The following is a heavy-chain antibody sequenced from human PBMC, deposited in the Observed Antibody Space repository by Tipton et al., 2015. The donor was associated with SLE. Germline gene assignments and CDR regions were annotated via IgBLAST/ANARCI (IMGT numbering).Heavy chain of an antibody. D-gene: IGHD4-17*01. V-gene: IGHV3-23*03. CDR2: IYSGGSST. CDR3: ARSRTVTTPGAFDI. J-gene: IGHJ3*02. Sequence: SLRLSCAASGFTFSSYAMSWVRQAPGKGLEWVSVIYSGGSSTYYADSVKGRFTISRDNAKNSLYLQMNSLRAEDTAVYYCARSRTVTTPGAFDIWGQGTMVTVSS. CDR1: GFTFSSYA.